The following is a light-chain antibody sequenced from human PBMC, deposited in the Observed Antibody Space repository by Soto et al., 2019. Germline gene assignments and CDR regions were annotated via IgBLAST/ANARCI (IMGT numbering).Light chain of an antibody. CDR1: SSNIGAGYD. J-gene: IGLJ2*01. Sequence: QSVLTQPPSVSGAQGQRVTISCTGSSSNIGAGYDVHWYQQLPGTAPKLLIYGNSNRPSGVPDRFSGSKSGTSASLAITGLQAEDEADYYCQSYDSSLSGVVFGGGTNLTVL. CDR2: GNS. V-gene: IGLV1-40*01. CDR3: QSYDSSLSGVV.